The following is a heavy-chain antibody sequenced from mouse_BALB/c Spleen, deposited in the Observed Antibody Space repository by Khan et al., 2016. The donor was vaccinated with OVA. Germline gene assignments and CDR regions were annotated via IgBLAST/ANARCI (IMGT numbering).Heavy chain of an antibody. J-gene: IGHJ4*01. CDR2: INTYTGEP. Sequence: QIQLVQSGPELKKPGETVKISCKASGYTFTNYGMNWVKQSPGKALKWMGWINTYTGEPTYADDFKGRFAFSLETSASTAYLQINNLKNEDTATYCCARPPDFSYYLDYWGQGTSVTVSS. CDR3: ARPPDFSYYLDY. V-gene: IGHV9-3-1*01. D-gene: IGHD1-1*01. CDR1: GYTFTNYG.